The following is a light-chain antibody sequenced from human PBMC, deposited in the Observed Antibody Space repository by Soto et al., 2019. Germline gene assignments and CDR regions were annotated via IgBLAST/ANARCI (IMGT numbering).Light chain of an antibody. V-gene: IGKV2-24*01. CDR3: MQTTHLPWT. CDR2: EIS. J-gene: IGKJ1*01. CDR1: RGLQHSDGHTY. Sequence: DIVMTQTPLSSPVTLGQPASISCRSSRGLQHSDGHTYLSWYQQKPGQPPRLLIYEISNRSSGVPDRFSGSGAGTYFTLTISRVQSEDVGLYFCMQTTHLPWTFGQGTRVEIK.